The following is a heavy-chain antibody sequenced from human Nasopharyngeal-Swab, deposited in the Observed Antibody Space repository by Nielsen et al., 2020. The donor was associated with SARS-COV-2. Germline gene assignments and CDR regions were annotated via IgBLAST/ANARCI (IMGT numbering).Heavy chain of an antibody. CDR1: GFTFSSYA. Sequence: GESLKISCAASGFTFSSYAMTWVRQAPGKGLEWVSAISGSGDRTYYAESVRGRFTISRDNSKNALYLQMNSLRAEDTAVYYCAKEERSRSWYVTFDYWGQGTLVTVSS. V-gene: IGHV3-23*01. J-gene: IGHJ4*02. CDR2: ISGSGDRT. D-gene: IGHD6-13*01. CDR3: AKEERSRSWYVTFDY.